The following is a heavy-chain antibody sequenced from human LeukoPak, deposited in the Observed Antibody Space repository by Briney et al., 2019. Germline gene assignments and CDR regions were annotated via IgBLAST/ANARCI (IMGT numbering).Heavy chain of an antibody. CDR3: AKGSGSIWLNGMDV. D-gene: IGHD3-9*01. CDR2: ISSSGSTI. CDR1: GFTFSSYE. V-gene: IGHV3-48*03. Sequence: QPGGSLRLSCAASGFTFSSYEMNWVRQAPGKGLEWVSYISSSGSTIYYADSVKGRFTISRDNSKNTLYLQVSSLRAEDTAVYYCAKGSGSIWLNGMDVWGTGTTVTVSS. J-gene: IGHJ6*04.